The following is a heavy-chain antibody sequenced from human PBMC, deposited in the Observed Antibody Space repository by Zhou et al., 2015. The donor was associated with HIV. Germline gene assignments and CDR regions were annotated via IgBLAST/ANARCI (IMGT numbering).Heavy chain of an antibody. CDR1: GGIFSGSD. Sequence: QVQLVQSGTEVKKPGSSVKVSCKASGGIFSGSDISWVRQAPGQGLEWMGGIIPLFGIQDYAQKFRGRLTITADKSTSAAYMELTSLRSEDAAVYYCARDIAAAGYYYYGMDVWGQGP. D-gene: IGHD6-13*01. CDR3: ARDIAAAGYYYYGMDV. J-gene: IGHJ6*02. V-gene: IGHV1-69*17. CDR2: IIPLFGIQ.